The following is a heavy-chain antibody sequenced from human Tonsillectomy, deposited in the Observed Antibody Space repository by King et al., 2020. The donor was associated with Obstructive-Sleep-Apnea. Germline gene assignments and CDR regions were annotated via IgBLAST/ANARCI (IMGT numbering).Heavy chain of an antibody. Sequence: VQLVESGGGLVQPGGSLRLSCAASGFTFGSYSMNWVRQAPGKGLEWVSYISSSSSTIYYADSVKGRFTISRDNAKNSLYLQMNSLRAEDTAVYYCARQGGYSSGWSWGQGTLVTVSS. J-gene: IGHJ5*02. D-gene: IGHD6-19*01. CDR1: GFTFGSYS. CDR3: ARQGGYSSGWS. CDR2: ISSSSSTI. V-gene: IGHV3-48*04.